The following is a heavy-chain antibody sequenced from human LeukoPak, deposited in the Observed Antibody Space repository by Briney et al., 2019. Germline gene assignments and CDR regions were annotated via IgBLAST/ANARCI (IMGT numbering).Heavy chain of an antibody. CDR3: ARDSGSYYFYDC. J-gene: IGHJ4*02. CDR2: ISSSGSTI. CDR1: GFTFSSYA. Sequence: TGGSLRLSCAASGFTFSSYAINWVRQAPGKGLEWVSYISSSGSTIYYADSVKGRFTISRDNAKNSLYLQMNSLRAEDTAVYYCARDSGSYYFYDCWGQGTLVTVSS. D-gene: IGHD1-26*01. V-gene: IGHV3-48*03.